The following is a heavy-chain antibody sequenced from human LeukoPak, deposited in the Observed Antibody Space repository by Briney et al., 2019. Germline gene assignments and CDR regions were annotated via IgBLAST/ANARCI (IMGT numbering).Heavy chain of an antibody. J-gene: IGHJ4*02. D-gene: IGHD3-22*01. CDR1: GFTFGTYS. CDR3: ARGVVGDSSGYIPLNH. Sequence: GGSLRLSCAASGFTFGTYSMNWVRQAPGKGLEWVSSISSSRSYIYYADPVKGRFTISRDNAKNSLYLQMNSLRAEDTAVYYCARGVVGDSSGYIPLNHWGQGTLVTVSS. V-gene: IGHV3-21*01. CDR2: ISSSRSYI.